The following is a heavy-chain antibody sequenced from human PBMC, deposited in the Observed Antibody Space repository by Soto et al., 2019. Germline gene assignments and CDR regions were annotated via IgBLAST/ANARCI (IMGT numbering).Heavy chain of an antibody. J-gene: IGHJ4*02. CDR1: GGSISSYY. D-gene: IGHD3-22*01. V-gene: IGHV4-59*01. CDR3: ARGARGLIVVPFDY. CDR2: IYYSGST. Sequence: SETLSLTCTVSGGSISSYYWSWIRQPPGKGLEWIGYIYYSGSTNYNPSLKSRVTISVDTSKNQFSLKLSSVTAADTAVYYCARGARGLIVVPFDYWAQGTLVTVSS.